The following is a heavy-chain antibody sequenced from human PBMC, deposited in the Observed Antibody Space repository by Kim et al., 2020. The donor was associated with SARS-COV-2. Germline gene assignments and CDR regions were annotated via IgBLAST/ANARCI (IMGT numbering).Heavy chain of an antibody. Sequence: GGSLRLSCAASGFTFSSYWMSWVRQAPGKGLEWVANIKQDGSEKYYVDSVKGRFTISRDNAKNSLYLQMNSLRAEDTAVYYCARGRGITMVQGVISYFDYWGQGTLVTVSS. CDR1: GFTFSSYW. V-gene: IGHV3-7*04. CDR3: ARGRGITMVQGVISYFDY. D-gene: IGHD3-10*01. J-gene: IGHJ4*02. CDR2: IKQDGSEK.